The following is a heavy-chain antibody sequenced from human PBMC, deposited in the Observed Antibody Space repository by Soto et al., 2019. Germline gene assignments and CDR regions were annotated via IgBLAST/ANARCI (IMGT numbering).Heavy chain of an antibody. V-gene: IGHV4-38-2*02. CDR1: CYSITSGSY. Sequence: SETLSLTCTVSCYSITSGSYWALIRQPPGKGPEWIASIYHGGTTFYNPSLKSRITRSVDTSNHHFSLTLTSGTAADQAVYYCARVHVMVVAGSTFDYWGHGTLVTVSA. J-gene: IGHJ4*01. CDR2: IYHGGTT. CDR3: ARVHVMVVAGSTFDY. D-gene: IGHD6-19*01.